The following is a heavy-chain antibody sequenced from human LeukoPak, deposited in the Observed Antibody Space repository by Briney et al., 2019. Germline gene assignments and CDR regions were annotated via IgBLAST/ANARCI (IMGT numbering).Heavy chain of an antibody. D-gene: IGHD2-2*01. Sequence: ASVKVSCKASGYTFTSYAMNWVRQAPGQGLEWMGWINPNSGGTNYAQKFQGRVTMTRDTSISTAYMELSRLRSDDTAVYYCARDKGTIRPEFDPWGQGTLVTVSS. CDR3: ARDKGTIRPEFDP. CDR1: GYTFTSYA. CDR2: INPNSGGT. V-gene: IGHV1-2*02. J-gene: IGHJ5*02.